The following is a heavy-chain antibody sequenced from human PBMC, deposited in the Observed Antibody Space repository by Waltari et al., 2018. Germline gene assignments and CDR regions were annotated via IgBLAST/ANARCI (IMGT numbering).Heavy chain of an antibody. D-gene: IGHD3-22*01. CDR3: AGNYYDSSGYY. Sequence: QVQLVESGGGVVQPGRSLRLSCAASGFTFSSYGMHWVRQAPGKGLEWVAVIWYDGSNKYYADSVKGRFTISRDNSKNTLYLQMNSLRAEDTAVYYCAGNYYDSSGYYWGQGTLVTVSS. V-gene: IGHV3-33*01. J-gene: IGHJ4*02. CDR1: GFTFSSYG. CDR2: IWYDGSNK.